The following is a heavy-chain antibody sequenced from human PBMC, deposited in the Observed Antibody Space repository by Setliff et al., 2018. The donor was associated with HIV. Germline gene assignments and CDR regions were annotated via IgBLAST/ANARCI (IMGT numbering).Heavy chain of an antibody. D-gene: IGHD1-20*01. CDR2: TSNSGSDI. V-gene: IGHV3-11*01. Sequence: LSLTCAASGFIFGTYDMHWIRQAPGKGLEWIAYTSNSGSDIYYADSVKGRFTISRDNAKNSLYLQMNSLRIEDTAVYYCASIRYNWNYFDYWGQGTLVTVSS. CDR1: GFIFGTYD. J-gene: IGHJ4*02. CDR3: ASIRYNWNYFDY.